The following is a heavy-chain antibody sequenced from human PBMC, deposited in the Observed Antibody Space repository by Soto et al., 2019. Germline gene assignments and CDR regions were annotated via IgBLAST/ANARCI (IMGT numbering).Heavy chain of an antibody. CDR2: ISSSSSYI. CDR3: ARVNRYCSGGSCYSEGYYYYGMDV. CDR1: GFTFSSYS. V-gene: IGHV3-21*01. J-gene: IGHJ6*02. D-gene: IGHD2-15*01. Sequence: PGGSLRLSCAASGFTFSSYSMNWVRQAPGKGLEWVPSISSSSSYIYYADSVKGRFTISRDNAKNSLYLQMNSLRAEDTAVYYCARVNRYCSGGSCYSEGYYYYGMDVWGQGTTVTVSS.